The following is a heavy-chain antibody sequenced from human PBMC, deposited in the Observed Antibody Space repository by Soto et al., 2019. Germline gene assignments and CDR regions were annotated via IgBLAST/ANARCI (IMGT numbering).Heavy chain of an antibody. CDR1: GFTFSSYS. D-gene: IGHD2-2*02. CDR3: ARDYCSSTSCYRDFDY. V-gene: IGHV3-21*01. CDR2: ISSSSIYI. Sequence: PGGSLRLSCAASGFTFSSYSMNWVRQAPGKGLEWVSSISSSSIYIYYADSVKGRFNISRDNAKNSLYLQMNSLRAEDTAVYYCARDYCSSTSCYRDFDYCGQGTLVTVSS. J-gene: IGHJ4*02.